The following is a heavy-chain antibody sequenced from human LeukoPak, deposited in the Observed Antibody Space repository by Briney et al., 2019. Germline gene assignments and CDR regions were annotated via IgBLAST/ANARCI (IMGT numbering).Heavy chain of an antibody. J-gene: IGHJ4*02. Sequence: GRSLRLSCTTSGFTFGDYSMSWFRQAPGKGLEWVGYIRSKGYGGTAEYAASVKGRFTISRDDSNSIAYLQMDSLKTEDTAVDWFQADYWGQGTLVTVSS. D-gene: IGHD3-9*01. CDR2: IRSKGYGGTA. CDR3: QADY. CDR1: GFTFGDYS. V-gene: IGHV3-49*03.